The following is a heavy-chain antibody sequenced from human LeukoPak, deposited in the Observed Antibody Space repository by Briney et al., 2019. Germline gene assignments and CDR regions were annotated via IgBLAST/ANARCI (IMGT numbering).Heavy chain of an antibody. CDR1: GFTFSSYA. V-gene: IGHV3-23*01. D-gene: IGHD6-13*01. CDR2: ISGSGGST. J-gene: IGHJ4*02. CDR3: AKKVYSSSWYVAYFDC. Sequence: GGSLRLSCAASGFTFSSYAMSWVRQAPGKGLEWVSVISGSGGSTYYTDSVKGRFTISRDNSKNTLYLQMNSLRAEDTAVYYCAKKVYSSSWYVAYFDCWGQGTLVTVSS.